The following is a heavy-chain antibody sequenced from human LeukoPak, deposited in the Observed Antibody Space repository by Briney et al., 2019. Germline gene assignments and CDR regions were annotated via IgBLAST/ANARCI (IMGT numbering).Heavy chain of an antibody. CDR1: GGSISSGLYY. J-gene: IGHJ4*02. Sequence: SETLSLTCTVSGGSISSGLYYWSWIRQPAGKGLEWIGRIYTSGSTNYNPSLKSRVTISLDTSKNQFSLKLSSVTAADTAVYYCARKRPWGLSRYFDYWGQGTLVTVSS. D-gene: IGHD7-27*01. CDR3: ARKRPWGLSRYFDY. CDR2: IYTSGST. V-gene: IGHV4-61*02.